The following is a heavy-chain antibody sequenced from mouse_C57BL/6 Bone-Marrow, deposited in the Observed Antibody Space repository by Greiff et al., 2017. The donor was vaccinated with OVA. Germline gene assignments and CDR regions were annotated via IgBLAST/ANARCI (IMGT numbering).Heavy chain of an antibody. CDR3: ASLAY. CDR1: GYTFTSYD. V-gene: IGHV1-85*01. Sequence: QVQLQQSGPELVKPGASVKLSCKASGYTFTSYDINWVKQRPGQGLEWIGWIYPRDGSTTYNEKFKGKATMTVDTSSSTAYMELHSLTSEDSAFYFCASLAYWGQGTLVTVSA. J-gene: IGHJ3*01. CDR2: IYPRDGST.